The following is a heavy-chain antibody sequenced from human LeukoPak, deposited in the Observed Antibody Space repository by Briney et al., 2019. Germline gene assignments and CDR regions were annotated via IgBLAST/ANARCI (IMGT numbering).Heavy chain of an antibody. V-gene: IGHV1-2*02. CDR2: LNCNSGGT. CDR1: GYTFTGFY. D-gene: IGHD5-12*01. CDR3: ARDWFVDSDDDPFPFDY. J-gene: IGHJ4*02. Sequence: ASVKVSCKASGYTFTGFYIHWVRQAPGQGLEWMGWLNCNSGGTNYAQKFQGRVTMTRDTSISTAYLELNRLTSDDTAIYYCARDWFVDSDDDPFPFDYWGQGTLVSVSS.